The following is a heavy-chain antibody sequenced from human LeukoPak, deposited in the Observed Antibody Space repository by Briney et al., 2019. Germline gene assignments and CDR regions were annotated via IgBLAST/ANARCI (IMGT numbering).Heavy chain of an antibody. CDR2: INPNSGGT. J-gene: IGHJ4*02. V-gene: IGHV1-2*02. D-gene: IGHD3-22*01. Sequence: ASVKVSCKASGYTFTGYYMHWVRQAPGQGLEWMGWINPNSGGTNYAQKFQGRVTMTRDTSISTAYMELSRLRSDDTAAYYCASDNLDHDSSGYYYVGFDYWGQGTLVTVSS. CDR3: ASDNLDHDSSGYYYVGFDY. CDR1: GYTFTGYY.